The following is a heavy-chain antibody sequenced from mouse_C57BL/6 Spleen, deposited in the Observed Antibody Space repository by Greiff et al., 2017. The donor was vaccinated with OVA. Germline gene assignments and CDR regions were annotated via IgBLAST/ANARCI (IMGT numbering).Heavy chain of an antibody. Sequence: EVQLQQSGPVLVKPGASVKMSCKASGSTFTDYYMNWVKQSHGKSLEWIGVINPYNGGTSYNQKFKGKATLTVDKSSSTAYMELNSLTSEDSAVYYCARSGDGNFYFDYWGKGTTLTVSS. CDR2: INPYNGGT. J-gene: IGHJ2*01. D-gene: IGHD2-1*01. V-gene: IGHV1-19*01. CDR1: GSTFTDYY. CDR3: ARSGDGNFYFDY.